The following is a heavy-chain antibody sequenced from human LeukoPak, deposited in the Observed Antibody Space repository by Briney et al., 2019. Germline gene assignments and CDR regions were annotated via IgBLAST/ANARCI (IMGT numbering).Heavy chain of an antibody. CDR1: GYGFSDYY. Sequence: ASVNVSCKASGYGFSDYYMHWGRQAPGQGLEYMGWINPNSGDNSCAQKIQARVSMTRDTSITTLYMELTSLRSDDTAVYFCARGGGIQSCGGKTCFRGFVYWGQGTQVTVSS. V-gene: IGHV1-2*02. CDR3: ARGGGIQSCGGKTCFRGFVY. J-gene: IGHJ4*02. D-gene: IGHD2-21*01. CDR2: INPNSGDN.